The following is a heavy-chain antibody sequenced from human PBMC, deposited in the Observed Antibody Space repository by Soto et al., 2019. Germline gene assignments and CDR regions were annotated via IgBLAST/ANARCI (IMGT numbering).Heavy chain of an antibody. V-gene: IGHV3-33*01. CDR2: IWYDGSNK. Sequence: GGSLRLSCAASGFTLSSYGMHWVRQAPGKGLEWVAVIWYDGSNKYYADSVKGRFTISRDNSKNTLYLQMNSLRAEDTAVYYCARDFREVLYDYVWGSYCQPPDAFDIWGQGTMVTVSS. J-gene: IGHJ3*02. CDR1: GFTLSSYG. D-gene: IGHD3-16*01. CDR3: ARDFREVLYDYVWGSYCQPPDAFDI.